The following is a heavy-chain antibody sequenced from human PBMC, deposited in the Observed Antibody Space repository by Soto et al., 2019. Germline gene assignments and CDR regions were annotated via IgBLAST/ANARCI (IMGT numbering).Heavy chain of an antibody. CDR1: GGTFSGYT. Sequence: GASVKVSCKASGGTFSGYTISWVRQAPGQGLEWMGRIIPILGIANYAQKFQGRVTITADKSTSTAYMELSSLRSEDTAVYYCARVQPPDDIVVVVAPRDDAFDIWGQGTMVTVSS. D-gene: IGHD2-15*01. CDR2: IIPILGIA. J-gene: IGHJ3*02. V-gene: IGHV1-69*02. CDR3: ARVQPPDDIVVVVAPRDDAFDI.